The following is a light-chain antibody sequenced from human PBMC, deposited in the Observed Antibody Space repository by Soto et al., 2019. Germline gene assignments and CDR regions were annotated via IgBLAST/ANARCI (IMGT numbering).Light chain of an antibody. V-gene: IGLV2-14*01. CDR3: NSYTSSSTLLYV. Sequence: QSALTQPASVSGSPGQSITISCTGSSSDVGGYNYVSWYQQHPGKAPKLMIYDVSNRPSGVSNRFSGSNSGNTASLTISGLQAEDEADYYCNSYTSSSTLLYVFGTGTKLTVL. J-gene: IGLJ1*01. CDR2: DVS. CDR1: SSDVGGYNY.